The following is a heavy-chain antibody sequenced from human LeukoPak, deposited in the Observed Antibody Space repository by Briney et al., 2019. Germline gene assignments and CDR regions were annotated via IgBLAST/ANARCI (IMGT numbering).Heavy chain of an antibody. CDR1: GDSVSSNSAA. Sequence: SQTLSLTCAISGDSVSSNSAAWNWIRQSPSRGLEWLGRTYYRSKWYNDYAVSVKSRITINPDTSKNQFSLQLNSVSPEDTAVYYCAREVDSHGTLFYYGMDVWCQGTTVTVSS. CDR2: TYYRSKWYN. J-gene: IGHJ6*02. V-gene: IGHV6-1*01. D-gene: IGHD6-13*01. CDR3: AREVDSHGTLFYYGMDV.